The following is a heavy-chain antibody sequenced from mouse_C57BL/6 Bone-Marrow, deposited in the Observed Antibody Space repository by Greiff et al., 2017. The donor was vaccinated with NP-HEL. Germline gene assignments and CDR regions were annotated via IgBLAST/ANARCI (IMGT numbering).Heavy chain of an antibody. D-gene: IGHD1-1*01. Sequence: EVKLVESGEGLVKPGGSLKLSCAASGFTFSSYAMSWVRQTPEKRLEWVAYISSGGDYIYYADTVKGRFTISRDNARNTLYLQMNSLKSEDTAMYYCTSTTVYYFDYWGQGTTLTVSS. V-gene: IGHV5-9-1*02. CDR1: GFTFSSYA. CDR3: TSTTVYYFDY. J-gene: IGHJ2*01. CDR2: ISSGGDYI.